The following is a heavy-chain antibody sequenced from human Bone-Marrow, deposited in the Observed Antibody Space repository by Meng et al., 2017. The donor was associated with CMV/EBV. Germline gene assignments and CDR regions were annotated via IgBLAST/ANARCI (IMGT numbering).Heavy chain of an antibody. V-gene: IGHV3-48*03. CDR2: ISSSGNTM. D-gene: IGHD3-3*01. CDR1: GFIFSSYE. CDR3: AKEQTSSRRFLEGGPNFDL. Sequence: GGSLRLSCATSGFIFSSYEMNWVRQAPGKGLEWVSHISSSGNTMFYADSVKGRFTISRDNTKHSLYLQMNSLRAEDTALYYCAKEQTSSRRFLEGGPNFDLWGRGTLVTVSS. J-gene: IGHJ2*01.